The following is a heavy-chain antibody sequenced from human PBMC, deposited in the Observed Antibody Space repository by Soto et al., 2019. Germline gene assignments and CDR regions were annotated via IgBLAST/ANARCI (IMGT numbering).Heavy chain of an antibody. CDR2: ISSSSSYI. Sequence: GESLKISCAASGFTFSSYSMNWVRQAPGKGLEWVSSISSSSSYIYYADSVKGRFTISRDNAKNSLYLQMNSLRAEDTAVYYCARASRGYSYGYDYWGQGTLVTVSS. V-gene: IGHV3-21*01. CDR1: GFTFSSYS. CDR3: ARASRGYSYGYDY. D-gene: IGHD5-18*01. J-gene: IGHJ4*02.